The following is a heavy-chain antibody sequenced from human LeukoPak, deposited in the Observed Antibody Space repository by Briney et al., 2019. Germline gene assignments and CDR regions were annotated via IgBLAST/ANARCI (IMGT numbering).Heavy chain of an antibody. V-gene: IGHV4-38-2*02. Sequence: SEALSLSCTVSGYSISRGYYWGWFRQLPGKGLEWIGRIYHSGSTYYNPSLKSRVTISVDTSKNQISLKLSSVTAADTALYYCARVWTDSGSYYDDRGAFDYWGQGTLVTVSS. CDR3: ARVWTDSGSYYDDRGAFDY. J-gene: IGHJ4*02. CDR1: GYSISRGYY. CDR2: IYHSGST. D-gene: IGHD1-26*01.